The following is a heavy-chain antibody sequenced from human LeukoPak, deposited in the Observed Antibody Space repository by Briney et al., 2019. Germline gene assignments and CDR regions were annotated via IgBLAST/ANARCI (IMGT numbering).Heavy chain of an antibody. CDR1: GFTFSMYA. D-gene: IGHD3-22*01. CDR2: ISSKGELT. J-gene: IGHJ4*02. Sequence: GGSLRLSCAASGFTFSMYAMSWVRQAPGKGLEWVSSISSKGELTFYADSVKGRFTISRDNSESTLYLQMNILRADDTAIYYCTRDRPNYYGSDGHYYTRNGDYWGQGTLVTVSS. CDR3: TRDRPNYYGSDGHYYTRNGDY. V-gene: IGHV3-23*01.